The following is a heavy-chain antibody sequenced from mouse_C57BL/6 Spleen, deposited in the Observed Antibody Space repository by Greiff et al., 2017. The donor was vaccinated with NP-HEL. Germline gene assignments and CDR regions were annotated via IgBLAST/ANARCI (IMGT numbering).Heavy chain of an antibody. CDR2: IYPGDGDT. Sequence: QVQLQQSGPELVKPGASVKISCKASGYAFSSSWMNWVKQRPGKGLEWIGRIYPGDGDTNYNGKFKGKATLTADKSSSTAYMQLSSLTSEDSAVYVGAREVITTVAFDVWGTGTTVTV. D-gene: IGHD1-1*01. J-gene: IGHJ1*03. V-gene: IGHV1-82*01. CDR1: GYAFSSSW. CDR3: AREVITTVAFDV.